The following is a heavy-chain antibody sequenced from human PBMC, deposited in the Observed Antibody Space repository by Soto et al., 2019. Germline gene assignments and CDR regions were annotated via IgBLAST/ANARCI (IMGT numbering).Heavy chain of an antibody. V-gene: IGHV3-23*01. Sequence: DVQLLESGGGLVQPGGSLRLSCAASGFSVRAYGVTWVRQAPGKGLQWVSGVSGGSGSTHYADSVKGRFTISRDNSKNTLYLQMNSLRAEDTAVYYCAKGPRAAQGYYFDYWGQGTLVTVSS. CDR3: AKGPRAAQGYYFDY. D-gene: IGHD6-13*01. J-gene: IGHJ4*02. CDR1: GFSVRAYG. CDR2: VSGGSGST.